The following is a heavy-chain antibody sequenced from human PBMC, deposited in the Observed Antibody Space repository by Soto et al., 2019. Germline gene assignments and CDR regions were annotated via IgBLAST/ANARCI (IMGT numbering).Heavy chain of an antibody. D-gene: IGHD6-19*01. J-gene: IGHJ4*02. V-gene: IGHV4-30-4*01. CDR3: ASAGCLGAVAADY. Sequence: QVQLQESGPGLVRPSQTLSLTCSVSGASIYNGGYFWSWIRQSPGKGLEWIGHIHNSGSPYNNPSLKSRVTISVDRSKNQFSLKLSSVTAADTAVYYCASAGCLGAVAADYWGQGTLVTVSS. CDR2: IHNSGSP. CDR1: GASIYNGGYF.